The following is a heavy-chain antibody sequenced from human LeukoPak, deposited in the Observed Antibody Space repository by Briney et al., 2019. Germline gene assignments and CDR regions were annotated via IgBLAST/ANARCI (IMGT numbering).Heavy chain of an antibody. CDR1: GRSISSGGYY. D-gene: IGHD3-10*01. CDR2: IYYSGST. CDR3: ARGVLLWFGELLPFDY. Sequence: PSQTLSLTCTVSGRSISSGGYYWSWIRQHPGKGLEWFGYIYYSGSTYYNPSLKSRVTISVDTSKNQFSLKLSSVTAADTAVYYCARGVLLWFGELLPFDYWGQGTLVTVSS. V-gene: IGHV4-31*03. J-gene: IGHJ4*02.